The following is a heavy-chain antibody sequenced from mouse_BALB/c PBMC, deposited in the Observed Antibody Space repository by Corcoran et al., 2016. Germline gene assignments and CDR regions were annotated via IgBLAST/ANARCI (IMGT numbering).Heavy chain of an antibody. CDR2: INTYTGEP. Sequence: QIQLVQSGPELKKPGETVKISCKASGYTFTNYGMNWVNQAPGKGLKWMGWINTYTGEPTYADDFKGRFAFSLETSASTAYLQINNLKNEDTATYFCAITTVIGDYYIMDYWVQGTSVTVSS. CDR3: AITTVIGDYYIMDY. D-gene: IGHD1-1*01. V-gene: IGHV9-3-1*01. J-gene: IGHJ4*01. CDR1: GYTFTNYG.